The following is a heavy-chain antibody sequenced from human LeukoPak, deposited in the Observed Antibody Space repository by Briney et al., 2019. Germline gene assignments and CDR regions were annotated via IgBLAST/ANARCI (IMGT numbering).Heavy chain of an antibody. V-gene: IGHV4-59*01. Sequence: PSETLSLTCTVSSGSISSYYWSWIRQPPGKGLEWIGYIYYSGSTNYNPSLKSRVTISVDTSKNQFSLKLSSVTAADTAVYYCARDHGYYYDSSGYYYGWYFDLWGRGTLVTVSS. CDR1: SGSISSYY. D-gene: IGHD3-22*01. CDR3: ARDHGYYYDSSGYYYGWYFDL. J-gene: IGHJ2*01. CDR2: IYYSGST.